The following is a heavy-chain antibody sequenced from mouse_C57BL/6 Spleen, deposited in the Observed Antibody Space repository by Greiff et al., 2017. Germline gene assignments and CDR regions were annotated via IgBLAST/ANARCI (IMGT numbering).Heavy chain of an antibody. D-gene: IGHD2-4*01. CDR1: GYAFSSSW. Sequence: VQLQQPGAELVKPGASVKLSCKASGYAFSSSWMNWVKQRPGKGLEWIGRIYPGDGDTNYNGKFKGKATLTADKSSSTAYMQLSSLTSEDSAVYFCASESIYYEYDLAWFAYWGQGTRVTVSA. V-gene: IGHV1-82*01. CDR3: ASESIYYEYDLAWFAY. CDR2: IYPGDGDT. J-gene: IGHJ3*01.